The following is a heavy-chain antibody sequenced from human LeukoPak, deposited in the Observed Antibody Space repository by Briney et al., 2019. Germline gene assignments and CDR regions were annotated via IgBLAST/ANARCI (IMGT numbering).Heavy chain of an antibody. CDR1: GFTFSNYG. CDR3: AKDSFYGSNESFDY. CDR2: VSFDGTNK. J-gene: IGHJ4*02. D-gene: IGHD4-23*01. V-gene: IGHV3-30*18. Sequence: HPGGSLRLSCAASGFTFSNYGMHWVRQAPGKGLEWVAGVSFDGTNKFYADSVKGRVTISRDTSKNTLHLQMNSLRAEDTAVYYCAKDSFYGSNESFDYWGQGTLVSVSS.